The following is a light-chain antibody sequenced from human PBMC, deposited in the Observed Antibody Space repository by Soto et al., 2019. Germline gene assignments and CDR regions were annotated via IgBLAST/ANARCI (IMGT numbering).Light chain of an antibody. CDR2: DVS. CDR3: CSYAGSYTFDVV. CDR1: SSDVGCYNY. V-gene: IGLV2-11*01. J-gene: IGLJ2*01. Sequence: HSVLTQPRSGSGSPGQSVTISCTGTSSDVGCYNYVSWYQQHPGKAPKLMIYDVSKRPSGVPDRFSGSKSGNTASLTISGLQAEDEADYYCCSYAGSYTFDVVFGGGTKVTV.